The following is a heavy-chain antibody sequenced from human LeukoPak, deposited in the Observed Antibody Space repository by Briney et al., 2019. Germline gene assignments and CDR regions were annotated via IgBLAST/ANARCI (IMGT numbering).Heavy chain of an antibody. Sequence: GGSLRLSCAGFGFSLSNSWMGWVRQAPGKGLEWVANIKADGVEKHYVDSVKGRFTISRDNAKNSLYLQMDSLRAEDTAVYYCAKDFDCTNGVCYMGDFDYWGQGTLVTVSS. CDR1: GFSLSNSW. V-gene: IGHV3-7*01. CDR3: AKDFDCTNGVCYMGDFDY. CDR2: IKADGVEK. J-gene: IGHJ4*02. D-gene: IGHD2-8*01.